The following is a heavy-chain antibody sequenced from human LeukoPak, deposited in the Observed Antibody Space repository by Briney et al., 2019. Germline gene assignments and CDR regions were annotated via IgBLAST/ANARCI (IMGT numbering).Heavy chain of an antibody. D-gene: IGHD3-10*01. Sequence: SETLSLTCAVYGGSFSGYYWSWIRQPPGKGLEWIGEIYHSGSTNYNLSLKSRVTISVDKSKNQFSLKLSSVTAADTAVYYCARLVRGVIIRVFYFDYWGQGTLVTVSS. CDR3: ARLVRGVIIRVFYFDY. J-gene: IGHJ4*02. V-gene: IGHV4-34*01. CDR2: IYHSGST. CDR1: GGSFSGYY.